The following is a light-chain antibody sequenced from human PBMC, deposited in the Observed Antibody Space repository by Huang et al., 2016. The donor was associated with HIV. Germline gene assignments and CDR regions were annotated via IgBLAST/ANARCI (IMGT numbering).Light chain of an antibody. J-gene: IGKJ1*01. V-gene: IGKV4-1*01. CDR1: QSVLKTSNNKNC. CDR2: WAS. Sequence: DIIMTQSPDSLALSLGGRAAINCMASQSVLKTSNNKNCLSWYQLKVGQPPKVLIYWASTRESGVPDRFSGSGSGTHFTLTIASLQAEDVAVYYCHQCYDIPQTFGQGTKVEVK. CDR3: HQCYDIPQT.